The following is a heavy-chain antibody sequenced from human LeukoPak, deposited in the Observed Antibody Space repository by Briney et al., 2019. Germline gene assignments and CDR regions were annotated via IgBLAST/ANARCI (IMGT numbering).Heavy chain of an antibody. CDR3: ARARYGSGSYLAHYYMDV. J-gene: IGHJ6*03. D-gene: IGHD3-10*01. Sequence: PSETLSLTCTVSGGSISSGSYYWSWIRQPAGKGLEWIGRIYTSGSTNYNPSLKSRVTISVDTSKNQFSLKLSSVTAADTAVYYCARARYGSGSYLAHYYMDVWGKGTTVTISS. CDR1: GGSISSGSYY. CDR2: IYTSGST. V-gene: IGHV4-61*02.